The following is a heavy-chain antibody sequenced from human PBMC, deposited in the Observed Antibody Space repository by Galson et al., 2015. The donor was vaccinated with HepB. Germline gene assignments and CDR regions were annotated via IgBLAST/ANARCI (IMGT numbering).Heavy chain of an antibody. CDR3: ARDPDAYYFDY. D-gene: IGHD1-14*01. V-gene: IGHV3-48*01. Sequence: SLRLSCAASGFTFSSYSMNWVRQAPGKGLEWVSYISSSSSTIYYADSVKGRFTISRDNAKNSLYLQMNSLRAEDTAVYYCARDPDAYYFDYWGQGTLVTVSS. CDR2: ISSSSSTI. J-gene: IGHJ4*02. CDR1: GFTFSSYS.